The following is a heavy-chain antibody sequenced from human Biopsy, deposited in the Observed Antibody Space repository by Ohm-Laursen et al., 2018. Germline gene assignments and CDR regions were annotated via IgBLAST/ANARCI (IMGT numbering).Heavy chain of an antibody. CDR1: GGTFSNYG. CDR3: ATKLTGYFHH. Sequence: GSSVKVSCNVPGGTFSNYGVNWVRQAPGQGLEWLGENIPILGTGNYAQKFQDRVTVAADTSTSTATMELRSLRSDDTAVYYCATKLTGYFHHWGQGTLVIVSS. V-gene: IGHV1-69*06. J-gene: IGHJ1*01. D-gene: IGHD3-9*01. CDR2: NIPILGTG.